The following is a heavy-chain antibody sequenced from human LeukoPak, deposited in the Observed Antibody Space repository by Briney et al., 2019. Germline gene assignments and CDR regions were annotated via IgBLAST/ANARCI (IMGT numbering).Heavy chain of an antibody. D-gene: IGHD3-3*01. CDR2: INHSGST. CDR1: GGSISSYY. J-gene: IGHJ6*02. CDR3: ARQFPPSSFWSGPYGMDV. V-gene: IGHV4-34*01. Sequence: SETLSLTCTVSGGSISSYYWSWIRQPPGKGLEWIGEINHSGSTNYNPSLKSRVTISVDTSKNQFSLKLSSVTAADTAVYYCARQFPPSSFWSGPYGMDVWGQGTTVTVSS.